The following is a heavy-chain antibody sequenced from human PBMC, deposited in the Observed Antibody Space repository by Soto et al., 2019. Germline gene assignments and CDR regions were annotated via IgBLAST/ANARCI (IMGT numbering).Heavy chain of an antibody. CDR2: IDPSDSYT. CDR1: GYSFTSYW. Sequence: GESLKISCKGSGYSFTSYWISWVRQMPGKGLEWMGRIDPSDSYTNYSPSFQGHVTISADKSISTAYLQWSSLKASDTAMYYCARHWDPDCSGGSCYEVVWLDPWGQGTLVTVS. V-gene: IGHV5-10-1*01. CDR3: ARHWDPDCSGGSCYEVVWLDP. D-gene: IGHD2-15*01. J-gene: IGHJ5*02.